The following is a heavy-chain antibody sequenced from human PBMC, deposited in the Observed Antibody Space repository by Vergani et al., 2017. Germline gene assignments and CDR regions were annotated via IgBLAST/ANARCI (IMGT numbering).Heavy chain of an antibody. J-gene: IGHJ4*02. V-gene: IGHV1-69*12. D-gene: IGHD3-10*01. CDR2: IIPIFGTA. Sequence: QVQLVQSGAEVKKPGSSVKVYCKASGGTFSNYAISWVRQAPGQGLEWMGGIIPIFGTANYAQKFQGRVTITADESTSTGYMELSSLRSEDTAVYYCAGMRRITMVRGGYFDYWGQGTLVTVSS. CDR1: GGTFSNYA. CDR3: AGMRRITMVRGGYFDY.